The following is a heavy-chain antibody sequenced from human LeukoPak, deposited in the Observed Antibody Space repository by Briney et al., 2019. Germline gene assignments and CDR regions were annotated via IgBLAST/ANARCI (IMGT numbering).Heavy chain of an antibody. J-gene: IGHJ4*02. CDR1: GFTFSSYS. CDR3: ARXRDTSMVALDS. D-gene: IGHD5-18*01. V-gene: IGHV3-21*06. Sequence: PGGSLRLSCAASGFTFSSYSLTWVRQAPGKGLEWVSCITSNIYTYYADSVRGRFTISRDNSQNSVYLVMNSLRAEDTAVYYCARXRDTSMVALDSWGQGTLATVSS. CDR2: ITSNIYT.